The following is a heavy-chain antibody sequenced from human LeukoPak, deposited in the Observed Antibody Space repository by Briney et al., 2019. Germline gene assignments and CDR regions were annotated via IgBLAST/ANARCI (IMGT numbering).Heavy chain of an antibody. D-gene: IGHD7-27*01. CDR3: ARFSWGAFDI. CDR2: ISSSSSYI. J-gene: IGHJ3*02. Sequence: GGSLRLSCAASGFTFSSYSMNWVRQAPGKGLEWVSSISSSSSYIYHADSVKGRFTISRDNTKNSLYLQMNSLRAEDTAVYYCARFSWGAFDIWGQGTMVTVSS. V-gene: IGHV3-21*01. CDR1: GFTFSSYS.